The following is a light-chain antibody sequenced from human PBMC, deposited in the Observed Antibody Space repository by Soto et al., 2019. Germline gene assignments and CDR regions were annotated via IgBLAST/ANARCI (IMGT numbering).Light chain of an antibody. CDR3: QQLNSYPFT. CDR2: GAS. J-gene: IGKJ3*01. Sequence: DIQLTQSPSFLSASVGDRVTITCRASQGISSYLAWCQQKPGKAPKLLIYGASTLQSGVPSRFSGSGSGTEFXLXXXSLQPEDFATYYCQQLNSYPFTFGPGTKVDIK. CDR1: QGISSY. V-gene: IGKV1-9*01.